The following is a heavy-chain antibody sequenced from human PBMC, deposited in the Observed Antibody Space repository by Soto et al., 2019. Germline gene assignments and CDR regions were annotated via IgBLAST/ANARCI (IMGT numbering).Heavy chain of an antibody. CDR3: ARRPPMRRQNWFDP. CDR2: ISAYNGNT. J-gene: IGHJ5*02. V-gene: IGHV1-18*01. D-gene: IGHD2-2*01. Sequence: ASVKVSCKASGYTFTSYCISWVRQAPGQGLEWMGWISAYNGNTNYAQKLQGRVTMTTDTSTSTAYMELRSLRSDDTAVYYCARRPPMRRQNWFDPWGQGTLVSVSS. CDR1: GYTFTSYC.